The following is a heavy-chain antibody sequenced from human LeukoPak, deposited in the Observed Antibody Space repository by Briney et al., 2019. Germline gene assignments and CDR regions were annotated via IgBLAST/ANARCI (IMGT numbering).Heavy chain of an antibody. D-gene: IGHD5-24*01. CDR2: ISSSGSTI. CDR1: GFTFSSYE. Sequence: GGSLRLSCTASGFTFSSYEMNWVRQAPGKGLEWVSYISSSGSTIYYADSVKGRFTISRDNAKNSLYLQMNSLRAEDTAVYYCAVATIKDYFDYWGQGTLVTVSS. V-gene: IGHV3-48*03. J-gene: IGHJ4*02. CDR3: AVATIKDYFDY.